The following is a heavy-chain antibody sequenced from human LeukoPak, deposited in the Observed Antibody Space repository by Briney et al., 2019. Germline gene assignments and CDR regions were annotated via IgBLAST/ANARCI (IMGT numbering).Heavy chain of an antibody. D-gene: IGHD2/OR15-2a*01. CDR3: AKDPSLNTFFDF. Sequence: GGSLRLSCAASGFTFSDYYMSWIRQAPGKGLEWVSYISSSGSTIYYADSVKGRFTISRDNAKNSLYLQMNSLRAEDTAVYYCAKDPSLNTFFDFWGQGTLVTVSS. CDR1: GFTFSDYY. J-gene: IGHJ4*02. CDR2: ISSSGSTI. V-gene: IGHV3-11*04.